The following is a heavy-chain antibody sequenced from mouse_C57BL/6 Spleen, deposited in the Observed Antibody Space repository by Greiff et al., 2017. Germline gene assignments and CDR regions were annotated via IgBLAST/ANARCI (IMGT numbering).Heavy chain of an antibody. J-gene: IGHJ1*03. CDR2: IYPGDGDT. CDR1: GYAFSSYW. Sequence: QVQLKQSGAELVKPGASVKISCKASGYAFSSYWMNWVKQRPGKGLEWIGQIYPGDGDTNYNGKFKGKATLTADKSSSTAYMQLSSLTSEDSAVYFCARDHYGTDWYFDVWGTGTTVTVSS. D-gene: IGHD1-1*01. V-gene: IGHV1-80*01. CDR3: ARDHYGTDWYFDV.